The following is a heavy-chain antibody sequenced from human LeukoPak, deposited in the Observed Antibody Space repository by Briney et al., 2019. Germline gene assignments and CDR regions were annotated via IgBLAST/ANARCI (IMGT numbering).Heavy chain of an antibody. Sequence: XMTWVRQVPXXXPEWVANVNRDGSETYSLPSVKGRFTISKDNAKNSLYLQMNSLRAEDTALYHCARNNGMDVWGQGTTVIVSS. CDR2: VNRDGSET. J-gene: IGHJ6*02. V-gene: IGHV3-7*03. CDR1: X. CDR3: ARNNGMDV.